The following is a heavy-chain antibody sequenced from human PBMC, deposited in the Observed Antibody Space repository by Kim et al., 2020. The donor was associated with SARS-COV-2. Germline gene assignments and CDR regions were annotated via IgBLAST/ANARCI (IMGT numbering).Heavy chain of an antibody. CDR2: SRSKAKRYTT. V-gene: IGHV3-72*01. CDR3: ARDLQGGMDV. Sequence: GGSLRLSCAGSGFTLTDYYMEWFRQAPGKGLEWIGRSRSKAKRYTTELAASVKGRFTISRDDSKNSLYLQMNSLKTEDTAVYYCARDLQGGMDVWGQGTT. J-gene: IGHJ6*02. D-gene: IGHD4-4*01. CDR1: GFTLTDYY.